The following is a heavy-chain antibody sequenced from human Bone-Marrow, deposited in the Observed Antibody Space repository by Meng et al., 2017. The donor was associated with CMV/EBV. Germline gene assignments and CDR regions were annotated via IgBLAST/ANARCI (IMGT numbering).Heavy chain of an antibody. D-gene: IGHD3-10*01. CDR3: ARGRGFGELLGY. CDR1: GYTFTSYD. V-gene: IGHV1-2*02. J-gene: IGHJ4*02. Sequence: ASVKVSCKASGYTFTSYDINWVRQATGQGLEWMGWINPNSGGTNYAQKFQGRVTMTRDTSTSTAYMELSRLRSDDTAVYECARGRGFGELLGYWGQGTLVTVSS. CDR2: INPNSGGT.